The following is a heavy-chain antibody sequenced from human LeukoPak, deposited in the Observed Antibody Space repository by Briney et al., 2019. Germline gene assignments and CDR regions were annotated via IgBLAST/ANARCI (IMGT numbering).Heavy chain of an antibody. V-gene: IGHV3-21*01. CDR2: ISSTTTYI. D-gene: IGHD1-1*01. CDR1: GFTFSYYT. CDR3: ARDDVAWNDVHWFDP. J-gene: IGHJ5*02. Sequence: GGALRLSCAASGFTFSYYTMNWVRQAPGKVLEWVSSISSTTTYIYDADSVKCRFTISRDNAKNSLYLQMSSLRAEDTAVYYCARDDVAWNDVHWFDPWGQGTLVTVSS.